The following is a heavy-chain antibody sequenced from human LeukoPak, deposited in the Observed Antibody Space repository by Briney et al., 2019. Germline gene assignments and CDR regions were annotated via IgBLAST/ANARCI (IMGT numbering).Heavy chain of an antibody. CDR3: VKDRTTSYFDY. D-gene: IGHD4-17*01. CDR2: IWYDGSNK. Sequence: GGSLRLSCAASGFSFSSYGMHWVRQAPGKGLEWVAVIWYDGSNKYYADSVKGRFTISRDNSKNTLYLQMNSLRAEDTAVYYCVKDRTTSYFDYWGQGTLVTVSS. J-gene: IGHJ4*02. CDR1: GFSFSSYG. V-gene: IGHV3-33*06.